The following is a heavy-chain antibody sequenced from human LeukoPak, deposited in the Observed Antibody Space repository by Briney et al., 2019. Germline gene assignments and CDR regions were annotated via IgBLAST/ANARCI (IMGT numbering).Heavy chain of an antibody. Sequence: SETLSLTCAVYGGSFSGYYWSWIRQPPGKGLEWIGEINHSGSTNYNPSLKSRVTISVDTSKNQFSLKLSSVTAADTAVYYCARDYCGGDCYSSGFDPWGQGTLVTVSS. CDR1: GGSFSGYY. J-gene: IGHJ5*02. CDR3: ARDYCGGDCYSSGFDP. CDR2: INHSGST. D-gene: IGHD2-21*02. V-gene: IGHV4-34*01.